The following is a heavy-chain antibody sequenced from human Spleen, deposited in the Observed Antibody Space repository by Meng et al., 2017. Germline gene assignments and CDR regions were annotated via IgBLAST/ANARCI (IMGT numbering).Heavy chain of an antibody. J-gene: IGHJ5*02. CDR1: GGSISSYY. Sequence: GSLRLSCTVSGGSISSYYWSWIRQPPGKGLEWIGYIYYSGSTNYNPSLKSRVTISVDTSKNQFSLKLSSVTAADTAVYYCARIGTMIGGGNWFDPWGQGTLVTVSS. CDR2: IYYSGST. CDR3: ARIGTMIGGGNWFDP. V-gene: IGHV4-59*01. D-gene: IGHD3-22*01.